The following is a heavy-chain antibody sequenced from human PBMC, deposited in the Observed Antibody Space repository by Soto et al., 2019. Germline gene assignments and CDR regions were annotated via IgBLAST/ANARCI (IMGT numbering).Heavy chain of an antibody. Sequence: SVKVSCKASGGTFSSYAISWVRQAPGQGLEWMGGIIPIFGTANYAQKFQGRVTITADESTSTAYMELSSLRSEDTAVYYCARDLGRDGYTYTRDDAFDIWGQGTMVTVS. CDR3: ARDLGRDGYTYTRDDAFDI. J-gene: IGHJ3*02. CDR1: GGTFSSYA. D-gene: IGHD3-16*01. CDR2: IIPIFGTA. V-gene: IGHV1-69*13.